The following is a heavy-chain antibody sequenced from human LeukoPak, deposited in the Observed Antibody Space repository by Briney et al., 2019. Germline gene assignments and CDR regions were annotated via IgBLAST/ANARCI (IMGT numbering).Heavy chain of an antibody. J-gene: IGHJ6*03. Sequence: ASVKVSCKASGYTFTSYYMHWVRQAPGQGLEWMGIINPSGGSTSYAQKFQGRVTMTRDMSTSTVYMELSSLRSEDMAVYYCARGSSYGDQYYYYYYMDVWGKGTTVTVSS. CDR1: GYTFTSYY. V-gene: IGHV1-46*01. CDR2: INPSGGST. D-gene: IGHD4-17*01. CDR3: ARGSSYGDQYYYYYYMDV.